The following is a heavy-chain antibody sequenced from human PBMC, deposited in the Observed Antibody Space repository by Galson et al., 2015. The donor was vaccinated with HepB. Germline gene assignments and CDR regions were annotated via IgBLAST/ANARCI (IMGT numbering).Heavy chain of an antibody. CDR2: IYWDGDK. V-gene: IGHV2-5*02. J-gene: IGHJ4*02. D-gene: IGHD5-12*01. CDR3: AHRRTYSAYDY. CDR1: GFSLNASKVG. Sequence: PALVKPTQTLSLTCTFSGFSLNASKVGVGWIRQPPGKALEWLALIYWDGDKRYNPSLKNRLTITKDTSTNQVGLTLTNMHPVDTATYFCAHRRTYSAYDYWGQGTLVTVSS.